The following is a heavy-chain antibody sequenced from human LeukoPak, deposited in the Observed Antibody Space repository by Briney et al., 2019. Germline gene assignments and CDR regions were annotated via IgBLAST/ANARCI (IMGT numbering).Heavy chain of an antibody. Sequence: PGGSLRLSCGASGFPFNSYSMHWVRQAPGKGLEWVSYISSSTSRIYYADSVKGRFTISRDSARRSLFLQMNSLRDEDTAVYYCARDIHWAFDYWGQGTLVTVSS. CDR1: GFPFNSYS. CDR3: ARDIHWAFDY. D-gene: IGHD7-27*01. V-gene: IGHV3-48*02. J-gene: IGHJ4*02. CDR2: ISSSTSRI.